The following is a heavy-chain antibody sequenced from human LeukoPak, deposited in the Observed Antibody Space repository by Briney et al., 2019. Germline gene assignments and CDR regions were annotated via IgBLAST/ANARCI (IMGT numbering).Heavy chain of an antibody. CDR3: ARGGSGYSYGKIDS. D-gene: IGHD5-18*01. J-gene: IGHJ4*02. CDR2: IKLDRSET. Sequence: AGSLTLSCAASGFIFSSYWMAWVRQAPGQGLEWVANIKLDRSETYYVDSVMGRFTISTDNTKNSLYLQMNSLRDEDAADYYCARGGSGYSYGKIDSWGQGILVTVSS. V-gene: IGHV3-7*01. CDR1: GFIFSSYW.